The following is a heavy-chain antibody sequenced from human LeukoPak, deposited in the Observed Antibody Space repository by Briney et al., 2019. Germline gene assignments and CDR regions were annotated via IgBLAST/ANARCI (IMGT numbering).Heavy chain of an antibody. CDR2: TYYRSKWYN. CDR1: GDSVSSNSAA. V-gene: IGHV6-1*01. D-gene: IGHD6-13*01. CDR3: ARGRGWSSSWYGHYFDY. Sequence: SQTLSLTCAISGDSVSSNSAAWNWIRQSPSRGLEWLGRTYYRSKWYNDYAVSVKSRITINPDTSKNQFSLKLSSVTAADTAVYYCARGRGWSSSWYGHYFDYWGQGTLVTVSS. J-gene: IGHJ4*02.